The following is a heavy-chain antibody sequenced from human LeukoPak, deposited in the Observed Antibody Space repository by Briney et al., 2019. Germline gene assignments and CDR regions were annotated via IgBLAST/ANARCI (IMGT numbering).Heavy chain of an antibody. CDR3: ARDRTGG. CDR2: INHSGST. D-gene: IGHD1-26*01. CDR1: GGSFSGYY. V-gene: IGHV4-34*01. J-gene: IGHJ4*02. Sequence: SETLSLTCAVYGGSFSGYYWSWIRQPPGKGLEWIGEINHSGSTNYNPSLKSRVTISVDTSKNQFSLKLSPVTAADTVVYYCARDRTGGWGQGTLVTVSS.